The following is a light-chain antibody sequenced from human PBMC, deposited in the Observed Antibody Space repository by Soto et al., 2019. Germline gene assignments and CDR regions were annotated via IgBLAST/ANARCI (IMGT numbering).Light chain of an antibody. CDR1: SSDIGAGYD. CDR2: SNI. V-gene: IGLV1-40*01. J-gene: IGLJ3*02. CDR3: QSCDSSLGGSKGV. Sequence: QSVLPQPPSMSGAPGQRVTISCTGSSSDIGAGYDVHWYQQFPGTAPKLLIYSNINRPSGVPDRFSGSKSGTSASLAITGLQAEDEADYYCQSCDSSLGGSKGVFGGGTKLTVL.